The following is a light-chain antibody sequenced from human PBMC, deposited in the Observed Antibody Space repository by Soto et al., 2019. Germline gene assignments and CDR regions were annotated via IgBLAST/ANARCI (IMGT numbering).Light chain of an antibody. Sequence: DIQMTQSPSTLSASVGDRVTITCRASQSISSLLAWYQQKPGKAPKLLIYDASSLESGIPSRFSGSGSGTDFTLTINRLEPEDFAVYFCQQYDSSVGTFGQGTKVDIK. J-gene: IGKJ1*01. CDR3: QQYDSSVGT. V-gene: IGKV1-5*01. CDR2: DAS. CDR1: QSISSL.